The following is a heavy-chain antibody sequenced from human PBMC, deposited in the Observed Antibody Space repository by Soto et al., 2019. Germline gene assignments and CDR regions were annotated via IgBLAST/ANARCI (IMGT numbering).Heavy chain of an antibody. D-gene: IGHD3-22*01. V-gene: IGHV3-23*01. CDR1: GFTFSSYA. CDR3: AKDLDMIVVVSVDY. Sequence: GGSLRLSCAASGFTFSSYAMSWVRQAPGKGLEWVSAISGSGGSTYYADSVKGRFTISRDNSKNTLYLQMNSLRAEDTAVYYCAKDLDMIVVVSVDYWGQGTLVTVSS. J-gene: IGHJ4*02. CDR2: ISGSGGST.